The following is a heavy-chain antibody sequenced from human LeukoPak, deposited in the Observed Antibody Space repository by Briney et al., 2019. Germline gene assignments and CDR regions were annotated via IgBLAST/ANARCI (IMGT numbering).Heavy chain of an antibody. D-gene: IGHD2-2*01. CDR2: INPNSGGT. CDR3: ARVLYCSSTSCRSRFDY. Sequence: ASVKVSCKASGYTFTGYHMHWVRQAPGQGLEWMGWINPNSGGTNYAQKFQGRVTMTRDTSISTAYMELSRLRSDDTAVYYCARVLYCSSTSCRSRFDYWGQGTLVTVSS. CDR1: GYTFTGYH. J-gene: IGHJ4*02. V-gene: IGHV1-2*02.